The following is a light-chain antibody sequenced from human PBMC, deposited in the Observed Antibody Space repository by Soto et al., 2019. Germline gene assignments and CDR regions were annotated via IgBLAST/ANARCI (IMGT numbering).Light chain of an antibody. CDR1: QSVSSSS. Sequence: TVMTQSPATPSMSPGERATLSCRASQSVSSSSLAWYQQNPGQAPRLLIYEASSRATGIPDRFSGSGSGTDFTLTISRLEPEDFAVYYCQQYRTFGQGTKVDIK. J-gene: IGKJ1*01. CDR3: QQYRT. V-gene: IGKV3D-20*02. CDR2: EAS.